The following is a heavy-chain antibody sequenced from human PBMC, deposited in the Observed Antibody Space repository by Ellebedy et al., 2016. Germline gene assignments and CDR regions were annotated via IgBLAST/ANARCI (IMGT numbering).Heavy chain of an antibody. CDR3: ARHGSGSSSIDY. Sequence: GESLKISXAASGFTFSLYGMHWVRQAPGKGLEWVAVIWDDGSYKYYRDSVKGRFTISRDNSTNTLYLQMNNLRAEDTAVYYCARHGSGSSSIDYWGEGTLVTVSS. CDR2: IWDDGSYK. CDR1: GFTFSLYG. V-gene: IGHV3-33*01. D-gene: IGHD6-6*01. J-gene: IGHJ4*02.